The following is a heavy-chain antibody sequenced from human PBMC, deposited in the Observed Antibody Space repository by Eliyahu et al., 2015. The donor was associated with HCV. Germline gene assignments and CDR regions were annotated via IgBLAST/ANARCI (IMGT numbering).Heavy chain of an antibody. V-gene: IGHV3-66*01. CDR1: XFTVSSYY. J-gene: IGHJ4*02. D-gene: IGHD2/OR15-2a*01. Sequence: EVQLVEXGGGLVQPGGSLXLSCAASXFTVSSYYMNWVRQAPGKGLEWVSVIYGGGSTYYADSVKGRFTISRDNSKNTLSLQMNSLRAEDTAVYYCAKFYGIHFYVDYWGQGTLVTVSS. CDR2: IYGGGST. CDR3: AKFYGIHFYVDY.